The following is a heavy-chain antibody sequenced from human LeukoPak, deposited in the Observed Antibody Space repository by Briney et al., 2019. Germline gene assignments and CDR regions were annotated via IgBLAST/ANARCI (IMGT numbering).Heavy chain of an antibody. V-gene: IGHV4-39*01. J-gene: IGHJ4*02. CDR2: IRYSGNT. D-gene: IGHD3-10*01. CDR1: GGSTSSSDYY. Sequence: SETLSLTCTVSGGSTSSSDYYWGWIRQPPDEGLEWIASIRYSGNTYYNPSLKSRVTISVDTSKNQFSLKLNSVTAADTAVYYCARKTIFASGRHWYCFHIWGQGTLVTVSS. CDR3: ARKTIFASGRHWYCFHI.